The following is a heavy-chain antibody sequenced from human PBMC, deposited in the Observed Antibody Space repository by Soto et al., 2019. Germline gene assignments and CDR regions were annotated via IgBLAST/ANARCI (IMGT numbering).Heavy chain of an antibody. Sequence: GESLKISCNGSGYIFASYGIGWVRQMPGKDLEWMGIIYPGDSDTRYSPSFQGQVTISADKSLRTAYLQWTSLKASDTALYYCARTRSFTLGFYYDGMDVWGQGTTVTVSS. J-gene: IGHJ6*02. CDR2: IYPGDSDT. CDR3: ARTRSFTLGFYYDGMDV. CDR1: GYIFASYG. V-gene: IGHV5-51*01. D-gene: IGHD6-6*01.